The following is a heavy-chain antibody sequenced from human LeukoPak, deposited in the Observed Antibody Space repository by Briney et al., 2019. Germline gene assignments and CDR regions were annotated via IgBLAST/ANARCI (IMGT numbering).Heavy chain of an antibody. CDR3: AKDTAAYYYGSGTSV. D-gene: IGHD3-10*01. Sequence: GGSLRLSCAASGFTFSSYAMGWVRQTPGKGLEWVSAISGSGGSTYYADSVKGRFTISRDNSKNTLYLQMNSLRAEDTAVYYCAKDTAAYYYGSGTSVWGQGTLVTVSS. CDR2: ISGSGGST. CDR1: GFTFSSYA. V-gene: IGHV3-23*01. J-gene: IGHJ4*02.